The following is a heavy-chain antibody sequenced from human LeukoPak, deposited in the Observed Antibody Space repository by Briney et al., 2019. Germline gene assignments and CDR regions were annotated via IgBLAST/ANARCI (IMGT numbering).Heavy chain of an antibody. V-gene: IGHV1-2*02. Sequence: ASVKVSCKASGYTFTGYYMHWVRQAPGQGLEWMGWINPNSGGTNYAQKFQGRVTMTRDTSISTAYMELSRLRSDDTAVYYCAREYTGDYSNYEIDYWGQGTLVTVSS. CDR3: AREYTGDYSNYEIDY. J-gene: IGHJ4*02. CDR2: INPNSGGT. CDR1: GYTFTGYY. D-gene: IGHD4-11*01.